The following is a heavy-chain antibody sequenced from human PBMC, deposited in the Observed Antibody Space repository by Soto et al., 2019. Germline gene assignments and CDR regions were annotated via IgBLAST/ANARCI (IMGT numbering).Heavy chain of an antibody. CDR1: GFTFSNYA. CDR3: AKAINDYYAPLDY. J-gene: IGHJ4*02. D-gene: IGHD3-3*01. V-gene: IGHV3-23*01. Sequence: EVQLLESGGGLVQPGGSLRLFRTASGFTFSNYAMGWVRQAPGKGLEWVSVISGGADDTHYADSVKGRFTISRDNSKNTLYVQMDSLRAEDTAVYYCAKAINDYYAPLDYWGQGMRVTVSS. CDR2: ISGGADDT.